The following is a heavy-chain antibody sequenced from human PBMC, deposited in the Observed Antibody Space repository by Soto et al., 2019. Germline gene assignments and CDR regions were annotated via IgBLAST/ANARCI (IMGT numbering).Heavy chain of an antibody. CDR1: GYTFTSYA. V-gene: IGHV1-3*01. CDR2: INAGNGNT. CDR3: ARLYAQWLENSKNWFES. Sequence: ASVKVSCKASGYTFTSYAMHWVRQAPGQRLEWMGWINAGNGNTKYSQKFQGRVTITRDTSASTAYMELSSLRSEDTAVYYCARLYAQWLENSKNWFESWGQGSLITIAS. D-gene: IGHD6-19*01. J-gene: IGHJ5*01.